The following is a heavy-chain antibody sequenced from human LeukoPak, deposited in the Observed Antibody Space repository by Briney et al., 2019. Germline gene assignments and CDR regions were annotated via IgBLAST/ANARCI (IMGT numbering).Heavy chain of an antibody. J-gene: IGHJ4*02. V-gene: IGHV3-48*01. CDR3: ARDGDSSGYYERDFDY. D-gene: IGHD3-22*01. CDR1: GFTFSSYS. CDR2: ISSSSSTI. Sequence: PGGSLRLSCAASGFTFSSYSMNWVRQAPGKGLEWVSYISSSSSTIYYADSVKGRFTISRDNAKNSLYLQMDSLRAEDTAVYYCARDGDSSGYYERDFDYWGQGTLVTVSS.